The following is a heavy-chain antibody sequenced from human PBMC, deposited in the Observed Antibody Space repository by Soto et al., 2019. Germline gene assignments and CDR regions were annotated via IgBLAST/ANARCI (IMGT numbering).Heavy chain of an antibody. V-gene: IGHV4-39*07. CDR3: ARGSYGDNS. CDR2: IYYSGST. Sequence: PSETLSLTCTVSGGSISSSSYYWGWIRQPPGKGLEWIGNIYYSGSTNYNPSLKSRVTISVDTSKNQFSLKLSSVTTADTAVYYCARGSYGDNSWGQGTLVTVSS. CDR1: GGSISSSSYY. D-gene: IGHD4-17*01. J-gene: IGHJ4*02.